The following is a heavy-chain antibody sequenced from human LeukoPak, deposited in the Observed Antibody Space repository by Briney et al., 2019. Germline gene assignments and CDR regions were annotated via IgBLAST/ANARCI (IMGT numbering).Heavy chain of an antibody. CDR3: ARVDGKNDFDY. CDR2: INAGNGNT. J-gene: IGHJ4*02. Sequence: APVKVSCKASGYTFTSYAMHWVRQAPGQRLEWMGWINAGNGNTKYSQKFQGRVTITRDTSASTAYMELSSLRSEDTAVYYCARVDGKNDFDYWGQGTLVTVSS. V-gene: IGHV1-3*01. CDR1: GYTFTSYA.